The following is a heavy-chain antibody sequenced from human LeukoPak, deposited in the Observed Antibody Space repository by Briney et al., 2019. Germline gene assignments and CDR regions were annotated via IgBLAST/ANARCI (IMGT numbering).Heavy chain of an antibody. J-gene: IGHJ5*02. V-gene: IGHV3-53*01. D-gene: IGHD6-13*01. CDR1: GFTVSSNY. CDR2: IYSGGST. CDR3: ARAFSSSWYAFRSNWFDP. Sequence: PGGSLRLSCAASGFTVSSNYMSWVRQAPGKGLEWVSVIYSGGSTYFADSVKGRFTISRDYSKNTLYLQINSLRAEDTAVYYCARAFSSSWYAFRSNWFDPWGQGTLVSVSS.